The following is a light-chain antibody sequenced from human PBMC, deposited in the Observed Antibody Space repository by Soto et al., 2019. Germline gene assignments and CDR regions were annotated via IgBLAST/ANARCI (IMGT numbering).Light chain of an antibody. CDR1: QSVSSN. Sequence: EIVMTQSPATLSVSPGERATLSCRASQSVSSNLAWYQQKPGQAPRLLIYGASTRATGIPARFSGSWSGTEFTLTISSLQSEDFAVYYWQQYNNWPPYTFGQGTKLEIK. CDR3: QQYNNWPPYT. CDR2: GAS. V-gene: IGKV3-15*01. J-gene: IGKJ2*01.